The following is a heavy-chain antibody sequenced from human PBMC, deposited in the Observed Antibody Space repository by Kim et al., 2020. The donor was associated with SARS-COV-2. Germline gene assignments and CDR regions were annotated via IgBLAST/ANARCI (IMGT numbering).Heavy chain of an antibody. CDR2: INTNTGNP. CDR1: GYTFTTSG. Sequence: ASVTVSCKASGYTFTTSGMSWVRQAPGQGLEWMGWINTNTGNPTYAQGFTGRLVFSLDTSLNTAYLQISSLKAEDTAVYYCARTKGADYWGQGTLVTVSS. CDR3: ARTKGADY. D-gene: IGHD3-3*01. J-gene: IGHJ4*02. V-gene: IGHV7-4-1*02.